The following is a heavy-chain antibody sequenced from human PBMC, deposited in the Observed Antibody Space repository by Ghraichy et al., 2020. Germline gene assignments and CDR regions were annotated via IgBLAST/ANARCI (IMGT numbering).Heavy chain of an antibody. CDR3: ARDTNYYDSSGYYYTYYYYGMDV. J-gene: IGHJ6*02. CDR1: GFTFSSYS. CDR2: ISSSSSYI. Sequence: GGSLRLSRAASGFTFSSYSMNWVRQAPGKGLEWVSSISSSSSYIYYADSVKGRFTISRDNAKNSLYLQMNSLRAEDTAVYYCARDTNYYDSSGYYYTYYYYGMDVWGQGTTVTVSS. V-gene: IGHV3-21*01. D-gene: IGHD3-22*01.